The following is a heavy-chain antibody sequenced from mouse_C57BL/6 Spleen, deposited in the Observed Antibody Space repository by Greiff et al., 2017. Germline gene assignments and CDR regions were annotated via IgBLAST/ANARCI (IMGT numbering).Heavy chain of an antibody. D-gene: IGHD1-1*01. CDR3: ARSDRYYNGSSPWFAY. CDR1: GYTFTDYN. V-gene: IGHV1-18*01. Sequence: EVQLQQSGPELVKPGASVKIPCKASGYTFTDYNMDWVKQSHGKSLEWIGDINPNNGGTNYNQKFKGKATLTVDKSSSTAYMELRSLTSEDTAVYYCARSDRYYNGSSPWFAYWGQGTLVTVSA. J-gene: IGHJ3*01. CDR2: INPNNGGT.